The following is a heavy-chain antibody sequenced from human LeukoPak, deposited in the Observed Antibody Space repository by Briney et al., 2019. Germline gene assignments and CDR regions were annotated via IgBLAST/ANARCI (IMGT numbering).Heavy chain of an antibody. D-gene: IGHD3-3*01. CDR3: TRGYDFWSL. CDR2: IRSKAYGGTT. CDR1: GFTFGDYA. J-gene: IGHJ4*02. Sequence: GGSLRLSCTASGFTFGDYAMSWVRQAPGKGLEWVGFIRSKAYGGTTEYAASVKGRFTISRDDSKSIAYLQMNSLKTEDTAVYYCTRGYDFWSLWGQGTLVTVSS. V-gene: IGHV3-49*04.